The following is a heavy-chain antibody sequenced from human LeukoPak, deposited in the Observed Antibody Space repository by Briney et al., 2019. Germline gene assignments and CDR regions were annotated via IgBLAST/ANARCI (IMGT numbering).Heavy chain of an antibody. D-gene: IGHD4-23*01. J-gene: IGHJ3*02. CDR3: VGGGKSIGAFDI. Sequence: GASVKVSCKASGYTFTTYDINWVRQATGQGLEWMGWMNPNSGNTGYAQKFQGRVTMTRNTSISTAYMELSSLRSEDTAVYYCVGGGKSIGAFDIWGQGTMVTVSS. CDR1: GYTFTTYD. V-gene: IGHV1-8*02. CDR2: MNPNSGNT.